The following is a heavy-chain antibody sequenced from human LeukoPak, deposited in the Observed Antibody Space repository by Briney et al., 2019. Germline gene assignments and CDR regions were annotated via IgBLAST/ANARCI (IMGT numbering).Heavy chain of an antibody. J-gene: IGHJ4*02. CDR2: IYYSGST. Sequence: SETLSLTCTVSGGSISSYYWSWIRQPPGKGLEWIGYIYYSGSTSYNPSLKSRVTISVDTSKNQFSLKLSSVTAADTAVYYCARVGTMVRGVIITRFDYWGQGTLVTVSS. CDR3: ARVGTMVRGVIITRFDY. CDR1: GGSISSYY. V-gene: IGHV4-59*08. D-gene: IGHD3-10*01.